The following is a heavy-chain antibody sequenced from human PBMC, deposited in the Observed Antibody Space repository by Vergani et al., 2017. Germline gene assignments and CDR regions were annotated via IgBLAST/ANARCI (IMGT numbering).Heavy chain of an antibody. V-gene: IGHV3-11*04. CDR3: AKNPGISTTRYYYSMDV. J-gene: IGHJ6*02. CDR1: GFKFSDHY. CDR2: ISTGASTV. D-gene: IGHD6-13*01. Sequence: LEESGGGSVKPGGSLRLSCAASGFKFSDHYMSWIRQAPGKGLEWVSHISTGASTVSYTDSVTGRFTVSRDNDNNSLTLEMTTLRVEDTAVYYCAKNPGISTTRYYYSMDVWCQGTTVTVSS.